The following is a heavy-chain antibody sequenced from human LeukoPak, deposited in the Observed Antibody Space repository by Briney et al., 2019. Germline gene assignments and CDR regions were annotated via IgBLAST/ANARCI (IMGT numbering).Heavy chain of an antibody. J-gene: IGHJ4*02. D-gene: IGHD5-18*01. Sequence: GGSLRLSCAASGFTFSSYSMNWVRQAPGKGLEWVSSISSSSSYIYYADSVKGRFTISRDNAKNSLYLQMNSLRVEDTAVYYCARDPVGYSYEHYFDYWGQGTLVTVSS. CDR1: GFTFSSYS. CDR3: ARDPVGYSYEHYFDY. CDR2: ISSSSSYI. V-gene: IGHV3-21*01.